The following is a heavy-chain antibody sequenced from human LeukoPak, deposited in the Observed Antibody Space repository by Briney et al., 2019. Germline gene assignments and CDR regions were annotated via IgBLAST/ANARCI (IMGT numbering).Heavy chain of an antibody. Sequence: GGSLRLSCAASGFTFSSYWMSWVRQAPGKGLEWVSYISSDSSIIYYADSVKGRFTISRDNGKNTLNLQLNSLRAEDTAVYFCARPYGGMAVAGNWGQGTLVSVSS. CDR3: ARPYGGMAVAGN. J-gene: IGHJ4*02. CDR1: GFTFSSYW. D-gene: IGHD6-19*01. CDR2: ISSDSSII. V-gene: IGHV3-48*01.